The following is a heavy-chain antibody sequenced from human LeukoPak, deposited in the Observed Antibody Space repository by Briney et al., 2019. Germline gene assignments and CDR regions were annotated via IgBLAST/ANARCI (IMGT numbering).Heavy chain of an antibody. J-gene: IGHJ4*02. CDR3: ARKIFGTAPLDS. Sequence: PSETLSLACTVSGGSISSYYWSWIRQPPGKGLEWIGCIYYSGTTSYNPSLESRVTISVGTSKSQFSLKLTSVTAADTAVYYCARKIFGTAPLDSWGQGTLVTVSS. D-gene: IGHD3-3*01. CDR2: IYYSGTT. V-gene: IGHV4-59*01. CDR1: GGSISSYY.